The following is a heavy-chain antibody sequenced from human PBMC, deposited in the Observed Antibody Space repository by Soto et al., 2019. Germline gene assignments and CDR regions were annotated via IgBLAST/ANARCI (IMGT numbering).Heavy chain of an antibody. CDR2: ISYDGNNK. V-gene: IGHV3-30*18. CDR1: GFTFSSYG. J-gene: IGHJ4*02. CDR3: AKALGELSPESFDY. Sequence: QVQLVESGGGVVQPGESLRLSCAASGFTFSSYGMHWVRQAQGKGLEWVTFISYDGNNKYYADSVKGRVTVSRDNSKNTQYLQMNSLRAEDTAVYFCAKALGELSPESFDYWGRGTLGTVSS. D-gene: IGHD3-16*02.